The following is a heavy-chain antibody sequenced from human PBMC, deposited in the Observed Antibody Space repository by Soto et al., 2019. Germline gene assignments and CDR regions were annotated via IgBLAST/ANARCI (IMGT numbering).Heavy chain of an antibody. CDR1: GFTFSTHA. Sequence: QVQLVESGGGVVQPGRSLRLSCAASGFTFSTHAMHWVRQAPGKGLECVAIVSFDGSNKYYADSVKGRFTISRDNSKNTLYLQMSGLTPEDTAVYYCARDQPGITTAGGGRIAHWGQGTLVTVSS. CDR3: ARDQPGITTAGGGRIAH. CDR2: VSFDGSNK. D-gene: IGHD6-13*01. V-gene: IGHV3-30-3*01. J-gene: IGHJ4*02.